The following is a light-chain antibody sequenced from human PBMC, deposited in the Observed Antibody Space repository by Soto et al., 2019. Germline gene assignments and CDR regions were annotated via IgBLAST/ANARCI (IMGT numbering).Light chain of an antibody. CDR2: AAS. V-gene: IGKV1-6*01. CDR3: LEDYTYPLT. CDR1: QSISND. Sequence: AIQMTQSPSSLSASVEDRVTITCRASQSISNDLGWYQQKPGKAPKLLIFAASSLQSGGPSRFSGSGSGTDFTLTVSSLQAEDFATYYCLEDYTYPLTFGGVTKVEIK. J-gene: IGKJ4*01.